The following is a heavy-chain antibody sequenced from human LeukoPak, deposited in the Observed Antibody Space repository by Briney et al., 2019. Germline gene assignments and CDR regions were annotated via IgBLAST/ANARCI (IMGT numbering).Heavy chain of an antibody. V-gene: IGHV3-30*18. D-gene: IGHD5-24*01. J-gene: IGHJ4*02. Sequence: GGSLRLSCAASGCTFSGYGMHWVRQAPGKGLEWVAVISYDGSNKYYADSVKGRFTISRDNSKNTLYLQMNSLRAEDTAVYYCAKGGGRDGYDSGLFDYWGQGTLLTVSS. CDR3: AKGGGRDGYDSGLFDY. CDR1: GCTFSGYG. CDR2: ISYDGSNK.